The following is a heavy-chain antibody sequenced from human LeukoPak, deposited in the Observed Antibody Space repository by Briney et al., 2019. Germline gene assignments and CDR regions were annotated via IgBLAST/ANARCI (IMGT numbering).Heavy chain of an antibody. Sequence: GRSLRLSCAASGFPFDDYAMHWVRQAPGKGLEWVSGISWNSGSIGYADSMKGRFTISRDNAKNSLYLQMNSLRAEDTALYYCAKDIDGVVRAFDIWGQGTMVTVSS. J-gene: IGHJ3*02. CDR1: GFPFDDYA. D-gene: IGHD4-23*01. CDR2: ISWNSGSI. V-gene: IGHV3-9*01. CDR3: AKDIDGVVRAFDI.